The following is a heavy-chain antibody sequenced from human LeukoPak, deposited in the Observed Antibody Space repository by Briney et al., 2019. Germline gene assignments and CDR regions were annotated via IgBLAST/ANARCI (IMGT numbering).Heavy chain of an antibody. V-gene: IGHV3-74*01. D-gene: IGHD3-16*01. Sequence: GGSLRLSCAASGFTFSSYWMHWVRQAPGKGLVWVSRINSDGSSTNYADSVKGRFTISRDNAKNTLYLQMNSLRAEDTAVNYCARGRLGGFFDYWGQGTLVTVSS. CDR2: INSDGSST. J-gene: IGHJ4*02. CDR1: GFTFSSYW. CDR3: ARGRLGGFFDY.